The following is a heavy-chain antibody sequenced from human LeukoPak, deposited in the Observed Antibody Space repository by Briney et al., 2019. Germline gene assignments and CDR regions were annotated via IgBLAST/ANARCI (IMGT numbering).Heavy chain of an antibody. CDR2: FDPEDGEA. CDR3: ATVRRWLQPNYFDY. J-gene: IGHJ4*02. V-gene: IGHV1-24*01. CDR1: GYTLTELS. D-gene: IGHD5-24*01. Sequence: ASVKVSCKVSGYTLTELSMHWVRQAPGKGLEWMGGFDPEDGEAIYAQKFQGRVTMTEDTSTDTAYMELSSLRSEDTAVYYCATVRRWLQPNYFDYWGQGTLVTVSS.